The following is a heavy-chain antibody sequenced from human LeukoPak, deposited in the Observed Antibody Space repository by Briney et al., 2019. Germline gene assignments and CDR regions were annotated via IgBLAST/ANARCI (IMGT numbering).Heavy chain of an antibody. CDR3: ARDATFTLKGIAVAGTIESWFDP. D-gene: IGHD6-19*01. V-gene: IGHV1-2*02. J-gene: IGHJ5*02. Sequence: GASVKVSCKASGYTFTGYYMHWVRQAPGQGLEWMGWINPNSGGTNYAQRFQGRVTMTRDTSISTAYMELSRLRSDDTAVYYCARDATFTLKGIAVAGTIESWFDPWGQGTLVTVSS. CDR2: INPNSGGT. CDR1: GYTFTGYY.